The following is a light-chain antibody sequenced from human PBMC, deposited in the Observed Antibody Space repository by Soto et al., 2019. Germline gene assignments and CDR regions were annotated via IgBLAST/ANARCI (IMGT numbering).Light chain of an antibody. Sequence: QSVLTQPHSLSGAPGPRFTLACTGRSSNIGAGYDVHWYQQLPGTAPKLLIYGNSNRPSGVPDRFSGSKSGTSASLAITGLQAEDEADYYCQSYASSLSVYVFGTGTKVTVL. CDR1: SSNIGAGYD. CDR2: GNS. J-gene: IGLJ1*01. V-gene: IGLV1-40*01. CDR3: QSYASSLSVYV.